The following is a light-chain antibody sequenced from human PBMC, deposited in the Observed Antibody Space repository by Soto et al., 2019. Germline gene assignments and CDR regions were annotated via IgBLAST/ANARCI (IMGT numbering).Light chain of an antibody. CDR2: GAA. V-gene: IGKV3-15*01. J-gene: IGKJ5*01. CDR1: QNIRSS. Sequence: VMTQSPASLSASPWERVTLSCMASQNIRSSLAWYQQRPGQAPRLLIYGAATRATGIPARFSGSGSCTEFTLPISSLQSEDFSVYDCQQYTNWHPNTFGQGTRLEIK. CDR3: QQYTNWHPNT.